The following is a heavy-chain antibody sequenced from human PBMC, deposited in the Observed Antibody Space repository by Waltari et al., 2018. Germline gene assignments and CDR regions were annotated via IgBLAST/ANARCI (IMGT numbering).Heavy chain of an antibody. CDR3: ARGRTLDRGVRILTKYHYSVMDV. CDR1: GDSFSAYY. Sequence: QVQLQQWGAGLLKPSETLSLTCAVYGDSFSAYYWTWVRQPPGKGPERIGEIHYFEGSKYNPSLQSRGTISLDTSKNQFSLKVTSVTAADTAVYFCARGRTLDRGVRILTKYHYSVMDVWGQGTTVTVS. CDR2: IHYFEGS. J-gene: IGHJ6*02. D-gene: IGHD3-10*01. V-gene: IGHV4-34*01.